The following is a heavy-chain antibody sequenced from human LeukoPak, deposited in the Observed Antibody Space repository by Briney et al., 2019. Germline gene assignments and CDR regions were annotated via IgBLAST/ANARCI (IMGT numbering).Heavy chain of an antibody. V-gene: IGHV5-51*01. D-gene: IGHD2-15*01. CDR3: ASSPTGGGGASGAFDI. Sequence: GESLKISCKGSGYSFTSYWIGWVRQMPGKGLEWMGIIYPGDSDTRYSPSFQGQVTISADKSISTAYLQWSSLKASDTAMYYCASSPTGGGGASGAFDIWGQGTMVTVSS. J-gene: IGHJ3*02. CDR1: GYSFTSYW. CDR2: IYPGDSDT.